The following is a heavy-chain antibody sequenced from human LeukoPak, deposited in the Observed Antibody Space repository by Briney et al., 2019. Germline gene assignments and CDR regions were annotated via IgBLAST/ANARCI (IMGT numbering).Heavy chain of an antibody. J-gene: IGHJ6*02. CDR3: AREWVSGYYYGMDV. D-gene: IGHD1-26*01. CDR1: GYTLTSYY. CDR2: INPSGGST. V-gene: IGHV1-46*01. Sequence: GASGKVSCNVSGYTLTSYYMHWVRQAPGQGLEWMGIINPSGGSTSSAQKFQGRVTMTRDTSTSTVYMELSSLSSEDTAVYYCAREWVSGYYYGMDVWGQGTTVTVSS.